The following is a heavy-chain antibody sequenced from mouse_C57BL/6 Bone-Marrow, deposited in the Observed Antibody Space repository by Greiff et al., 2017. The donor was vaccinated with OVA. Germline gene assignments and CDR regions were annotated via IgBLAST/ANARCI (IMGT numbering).Heavy chain of an antibody. V-gene: IGHV1-81*01. D-gene: IGHD2-5*01. CDR2: IYPRSGNT. CDR1: GYTFTSYG. CDR3: AREASNFYAMDY. Sequence: QVPLQQSGAELARPGASVKLSCKASGYTFTSYGISWVKQRTGQGLEWIGEIYPRSGNTYYNEKFKGKATLTADKSSSTAYMELRSLTSEDSAVYFCAREASNFYAMDYWGQGTSVTVSS. J-gene: IGHJ4*01.